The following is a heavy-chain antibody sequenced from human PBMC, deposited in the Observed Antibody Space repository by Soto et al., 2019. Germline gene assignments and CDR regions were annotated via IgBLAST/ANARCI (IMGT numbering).Heavy chain of an antibody. CDR1: GYTFTSYG. J-gene: IGHJ6*02. CDR2: ISAYNGNT. D-gene: IGHD2-15*01. V-gene: IGHV1-18*01. Sequence: ASVKVSCKASGYTFTSYGISWVRQAPGQGLEWMGWISAYNGNTNYAQKLQGRVTMTTDTSTSTAYTELRSLRSDDTAVYYCARVSELLGYYYGMDVWGQGTTVTVSS. CDR3: ARVSELLGYYYGMDV.